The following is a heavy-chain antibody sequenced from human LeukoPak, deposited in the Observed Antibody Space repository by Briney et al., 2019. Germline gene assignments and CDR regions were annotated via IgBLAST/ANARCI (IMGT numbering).Heavy chain of an antibody. Sequence: GGSLRLSCAASGFTFSSYAMTWVRQAPGKGLEWVSAISDRRGDTYYAESVKGRFTISRDNSKNTLYLQMNSLRAEDTAVYYCAKGYRGNYDYWGQGTLVTVSS. V-gene: IGHV3-23*01. D-gene: IGHD1-26*01. CDR3: AKGYRGNYDY. CDR1: GFTFSSYA. CDR2: ISDRRGDT. J-gene: IGHJ4*02.